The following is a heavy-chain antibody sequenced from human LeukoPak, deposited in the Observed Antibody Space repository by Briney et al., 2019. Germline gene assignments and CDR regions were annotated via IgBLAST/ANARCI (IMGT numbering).Heavy chain of an antibody. J-gene: IGHJ5*01. V-gene: IGHV3-53*01. CDR1: YSFTSGYY. Sequence: LILCCGASYSFTSGYYGRLRQQPAENLLEIVSVIYRGGYTYYAASVKGRFTFSRDDSKNTLYLQMNSLRAEDSAVYYCARLHGGQLRWFDSWGQGTLVTVSS. CDR3: ARLHGGQLRWFDS. D-gene: IGHD6-13*01. CDR2: IYRGGYT.